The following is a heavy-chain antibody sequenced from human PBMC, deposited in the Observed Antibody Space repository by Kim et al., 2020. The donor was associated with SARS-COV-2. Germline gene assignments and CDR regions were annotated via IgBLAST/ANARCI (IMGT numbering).Heavy chain of an antibody. CDR3: AGAGRSRDGYTISVY. CDR1: GGSISSYY. Sequence: SETLSLTCTVSGGSISSYYWSWIRQPPGKGLEWIGYIYYSGSTNYNPSLKSRVTISVNKSKNQFSLKLSSVTAADPAVYYYAGAGRSRDGYTISVYWGQG. J-gene: IGHJ4*02. CDR2: IYYSGST. D-gene: IGHD5-12*01. V-gene: IGHV4-59*01.